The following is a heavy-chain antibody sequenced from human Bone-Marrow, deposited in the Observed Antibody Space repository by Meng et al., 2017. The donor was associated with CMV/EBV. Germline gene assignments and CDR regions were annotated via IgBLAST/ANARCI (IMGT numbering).Heavy chain of an antibody. Sequence: GGSLRLSCAASGFTFSSYAMSWVRQAPGKGLEWVSVIYSGGSSTYYADSVKGRFTISRDNSKNTLYLQMNSLRAEDTAIYYCAKGKASDQWGQGTLVTVSS. J-gene: IGHJ4*02. CDR2: IYSGGSST. CDR1: GFTFSSYA. V-gene: IGHV3-23*03. CDR3: AKGKASDQ.